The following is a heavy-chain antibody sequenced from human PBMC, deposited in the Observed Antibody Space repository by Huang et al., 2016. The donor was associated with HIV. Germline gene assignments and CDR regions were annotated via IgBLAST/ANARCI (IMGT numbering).Heavy chain of an antibody. CDR3: ARSAYGDLDY. D-gene: IGHD4-17*01. V-gene: IGHV1-8*02. J-gene: IGHJ4*02. Sequence: QVHLVQSGAEVKKPGASVKVSCKASGYTFTNYDINGVRQARGRGREWMVWMNPNNGNTGFAQSFQGRVTMTRKTSITTAYMELTSLTSEDTAVYYCARSAYGDLDYWGLGTLVIVSS. CDR1: GYTFTNYD. CDR2: MNPNNGNT.